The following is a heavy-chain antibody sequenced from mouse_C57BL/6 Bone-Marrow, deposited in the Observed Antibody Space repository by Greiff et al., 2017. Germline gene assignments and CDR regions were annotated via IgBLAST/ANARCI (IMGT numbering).Heavy chain of an antibody. Sequence: QVQLQQPGAELVKPGASVKLSCKASGYTFTSYWMHWVKQRPGQGLEWIGMIHPNSGSTNYNEKFKSKATLTVDKSSSTASMQLSSLTSEDSAVXYCATFMVTTGPYAMDYWGQGTSVTGSS. V-gene: IGHV1-64*01. D-gene: IGHD2-2*01. CDR1: GYTFTSYW. CDR2: IHPNSGST. CDR3: ATFMVTTGPYAMDY. J-gene: IGHJ4*01.